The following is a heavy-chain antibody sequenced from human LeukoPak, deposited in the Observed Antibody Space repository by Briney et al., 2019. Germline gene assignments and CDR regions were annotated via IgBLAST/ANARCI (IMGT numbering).Heavy chain of an antibody. Sequence: ASVKVSCKASGGTFSGYAISWVRQAPGQGLEWMGWISAYNGNTNYAQKLQGRVTMTTDTSTSTAYMELRSLRSDDTAVYYCARVGSGKGQNWFDPWGQGTLVTVSS. CDR1: GGTFSGYA. J-gene: IGHJ5*02. CDR2: ISAYNGNT. CDR3: ARVGSGKGQNWFDP. D-gene: IGHD3-10*01. V-gene: IGHV1-18*01.